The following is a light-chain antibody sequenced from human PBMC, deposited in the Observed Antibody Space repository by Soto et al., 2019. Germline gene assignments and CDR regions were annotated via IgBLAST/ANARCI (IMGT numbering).Light chain of an antibody. CDR3: QQYNVYSRT. J-gene: IGKJ1*01. V-gene: IGKV3-15*01. Sequence: LTHPLPPLSVSPGDRVXXSCRAGTISSNLAWHQQKPGQAPRLLIYGASIRATGVPSRFSGSGSGTAFTLTISSLQPDDFSTYYSQQYNVYSRTFGQGTKLDI. CDR1: TISSN. CDR2: GAS.